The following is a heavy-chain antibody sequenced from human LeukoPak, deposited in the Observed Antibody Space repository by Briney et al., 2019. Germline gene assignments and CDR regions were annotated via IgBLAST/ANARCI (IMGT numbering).Heavy chain of an antibody. J-gene: IGHJ4*02. CDR2: ISGSGGRT. D-gene: IGHD2-15*01. CDR3: AKWGCSGGSCYPFDY. V-gene: IGHV3-23*01. Sequence: GGSLRLSCAASGFTFNSHAMAWVRQAPGKGLEWVSAISGSGGRTYDADSVKGRFTISRDNSKNTLYLQMNSLRAEDTAVYYCAKWGCSGGSCYPFDYWGQGTLVTVSS. CDR1: GFTFNSHA.